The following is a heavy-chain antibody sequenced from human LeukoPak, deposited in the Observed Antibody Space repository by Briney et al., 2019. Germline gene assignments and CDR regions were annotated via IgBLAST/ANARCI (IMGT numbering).Heavy chain of an antibody. CDR3: ARDSGFWSGYSPSLFDY. J-gene: IGHJ4*02. V-gene: IGHV3-48*01. D-gene: IGHD3-3*01. CDR2: IGSSFSTT. Sequence: QPGGSLRLSCAASGFTFSSYTMNWVRQTPGKGLEWVSHIGSSFSTTYYADSVKGRFTISRDNAKNSLFLQMNSLRAEDTAVYYCARDSGFWSGYSPSLFDYWGQGTLVTVSS. CDR1: GFTFSSYT.